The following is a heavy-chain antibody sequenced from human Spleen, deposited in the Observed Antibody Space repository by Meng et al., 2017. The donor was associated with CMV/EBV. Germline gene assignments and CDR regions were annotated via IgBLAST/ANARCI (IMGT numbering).Heavy chain of an antibody. CDR1: GFTFSNYW. V-gene: IGHV3-74*01. CDR3: ARKYYDFWSGYSEGFDY. Sequence: GESLKISCAGTGFTFSNYWMHWVRQGPGKGLVWVSCIHSEGRSTSYADSVKGRFTISRDNAKNTLYLQMNSLRAEDTAVYYCARKYYDFWSGYSEGFDYWGQGTLVTVSS. CDR2: IHSEGRST. D-gene: IGHD3-3*01. J-gene: IGHJ4*02.